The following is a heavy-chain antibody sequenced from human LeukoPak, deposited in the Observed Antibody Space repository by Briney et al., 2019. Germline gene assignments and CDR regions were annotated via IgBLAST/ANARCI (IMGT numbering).Heavy chain of an antibody. CDR2: IYTGGST. CDR1: GFTFSSYA. J-gene: IGHJ4*02. V-gene: IGHV3-66*01. Sequence: GGSLRLSCAASGFTFSSYAMHWVRQAPGKGLEWVSVIYTGGSTDYADSVKGRFTISRDNSKNTLYLQMNSPRAEDTAVYYCANRPPGNWGQGTLVPVSS. CDR3: ANRPPGN.